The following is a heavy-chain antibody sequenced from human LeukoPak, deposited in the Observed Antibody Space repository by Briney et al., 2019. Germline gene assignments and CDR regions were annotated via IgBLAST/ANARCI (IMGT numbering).Heavy chain of an antibody. Sequence: GASVKVSCKASGYTFTNYGISWVRQAPGQGLEWMGWINADNGNTKYSQKFQGRVTITRDTSASTAYMELSSLRSEDTAVYYCARAPDYYGSGSGWFDPWGQGTLVTVSS. V-gene: IGHV1-18*01. CDR3: ARAPDYYGSGSGWFDP. CDR1: GYTFTNYG. D-gene: IGHD3-10*01. J-gene: IGHJ5*02. CDR2: INADNGNT.